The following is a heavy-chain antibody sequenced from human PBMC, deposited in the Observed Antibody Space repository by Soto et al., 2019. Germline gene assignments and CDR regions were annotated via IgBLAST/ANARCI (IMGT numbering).Heavy chain of an antibody. J-gene: IGHJ6*02. CDR2: ISSSSSYI. D-gene: IGHD6-13*01. V-gene: IGHV3-21*01. CDR3: ARVAAPAAYYYGMDV. Sequence: GSLRLSCAASGFTFSSYSMNWVRQAPGKGLEWVSSISSSSSYIYYADSVKGRFTISRDNAKNSLYLQMNSLRAEDTAVYYCARVAAPAAYYYGMDVWGQGTTVTVSS. CDR1: GFTFSSYS.